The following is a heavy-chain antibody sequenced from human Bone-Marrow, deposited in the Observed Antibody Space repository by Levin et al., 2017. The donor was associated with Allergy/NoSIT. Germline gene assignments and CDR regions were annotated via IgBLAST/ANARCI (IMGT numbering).Heavy chain of an antibody. CDR3: ATSSGWLFDY. Sequence: GESLKISCAASGFTFSSYSMNWVRQAPGKGLEWVSSISSSSSYIYYADSVKGRFTISRDNAKNSLYLQMNSLRAEDTAVYYCATSSGWLFDYWGQGTLVTVSS. V-gene: IGHV3-21*01. D-gene: IGHD6-19*01. CDR1: GFTFSSYS. J-gene: IGHJ4*02. CDR2: ISSSSSYI.